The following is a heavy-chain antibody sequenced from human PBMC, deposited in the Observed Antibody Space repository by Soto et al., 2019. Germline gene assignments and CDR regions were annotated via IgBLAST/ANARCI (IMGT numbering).Heavy chain of an antibody. V-gene: IGHV1-69*12. J-gene: IGHJ6*02. Sequence: QVQLEQSGAEVKKPGSSVKVSCQASGGTLTKYTFNWVRQAPGQGLEWMAGIFPVFGTPTYAQKFQGRLSIIADDSTNTAYMELSSLISEDTGVYYCALRPAAAAWYSNGLDVWGQGTTVTVSS. CDR3: ALRPAAAAWYSNGLDV. CDR1: GGTLTKYT. CDR2: IFPVFGTP. D-gene: IGHD2-2*01.